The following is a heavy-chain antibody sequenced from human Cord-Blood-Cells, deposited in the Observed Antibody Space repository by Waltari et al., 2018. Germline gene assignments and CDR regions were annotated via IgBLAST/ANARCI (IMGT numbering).Heavy chain of an antibody. Sequence: QVQLQESGPGLVKPSETLSLTCTVSGGSISSYYWRWIRQPPGKGLEWIGYIYYSGSTNYNPPLKSRVTISVDTSKNQFSLKLSSVTAADTAVYYCARDGLGGGNFDYWGQGTLVTVSS. D-gene: IGHD2-15*01. V-gene: IGHV4-59*01. J-gene: IGHJ4*02. CDR1: GGSISSYY. CDR2: IYYSGST. CDR3: ARDGLGGGNFDY.